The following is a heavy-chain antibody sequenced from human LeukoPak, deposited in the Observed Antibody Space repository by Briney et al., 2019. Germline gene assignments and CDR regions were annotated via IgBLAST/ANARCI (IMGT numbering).Heavy chain of an antibody. CDR2: IYHSGST. V-gene: IGHV4-30-2*01. CDR1: GGSISSGGYY. D-gene: IGHD5-24*01. J-gene: IGHJ4*02. Sequence: SETLSLTCTVSGGSISSGGYYWSWIRQPPGKGLEWIGYIYHSGSTYYNPSLKSRVTISVDRSKNQFSLKLSSVTAADTAVYYCARDRSEMDHRYFDYWGQGTLVTVSP. CDR3: ARDRSEMDHRYFDY.